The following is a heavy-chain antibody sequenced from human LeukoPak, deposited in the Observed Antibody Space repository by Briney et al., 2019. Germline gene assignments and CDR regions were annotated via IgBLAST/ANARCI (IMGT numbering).Heavy chain of an antibody. D-gene: IGHD2-21*02. Sequence: GSLSLSCAASGFIFSSYAMNWVRQPPGKGLEWIGEIHHSGSTNHHPSLKSRVTISVDTSKNQFFLNLSSVTAADTAVYYCARDRLESRYPQRSIVVVTARKHYFDYWGQGTLVTVSS. CDR3: ARDRLESRYPQRSIVVVTARKHYFDY. CDR2: IHHSGST. J-gene: IGHJ4*02. CDR1: GFIFSSYA. V-gene: IGHV4-34*01.